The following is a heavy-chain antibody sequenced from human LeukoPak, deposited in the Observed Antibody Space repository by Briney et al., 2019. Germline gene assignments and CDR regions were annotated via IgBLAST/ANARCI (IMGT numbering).Heavy chain of an antibody. CDR2: ISAYNGNT. D-gene: IGHD3-10*01. CDR3: ARNGRVRRVVKDLFEY. CDR1: GYTFTSYG. V-gene: IGHV1-18*01. Sequence: ASVKVSCKASGYTFTSYGISWVRQAPGQGLEWMGWISAYNGNTNYAQKLQGRVTITKDTSTGTAYTDLRNLRTDDTAMYYCARNGRVRRVVKDLFEYWGQGTLVAVSS. J-gene: IGHJ4*02.